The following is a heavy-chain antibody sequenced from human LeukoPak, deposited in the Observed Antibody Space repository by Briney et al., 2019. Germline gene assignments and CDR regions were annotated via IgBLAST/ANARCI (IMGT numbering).Heavy chain of an antibody. V-gene: IGHV3-30-3*01. J-gene: IGHJ5*02. Sequence: GGSLRLSCAASGFTFSSYAMHWVRQAPGKGLEWVAVISYDGSNKYYADSVKGRFTISRDSAKNSLYLQINSLRDEDTAVYYCTRDALGGYCRSTGCHAHFDPWGQGTLVTVSS. CDR2: ISYDGSNK. D-gene: IGHD2-2*01. CDR1: GFTFSSYA. CDR3: TRDALGGYCRSTGCHAHFDP.